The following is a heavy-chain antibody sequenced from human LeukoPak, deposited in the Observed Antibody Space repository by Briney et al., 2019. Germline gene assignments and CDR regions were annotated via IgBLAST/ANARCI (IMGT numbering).Heavy chain of an antibody. J-gene: IGHJ6*02. Sequence: ASVKVSCKASGYTFTSYDINWVRQATGQGLEWMGWMNPNTGNTGYAQKFQGRVTMTRNTSISTAYMELSSLRSEDTAVYYCALRFGGLDYFYYAMDVWGQGTTVTVSS. CDR3: ALRFGGLDYFYYAMDV. CDR2: MNPNTGNT. D-gene: IGHD3-10*01. V-gene: IGHV1-8*01. CDR1: GYTFTSYD.